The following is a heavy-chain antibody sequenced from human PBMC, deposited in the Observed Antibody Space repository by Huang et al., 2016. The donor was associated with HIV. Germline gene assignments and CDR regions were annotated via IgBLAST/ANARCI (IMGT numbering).Heavy chain of an antibody. CDR2: IHPGDADP. D-gene: IGHD1-26*01. Sequence: ELQLVQSGAEVKKPGESLKISCKGSENNFNTYWIGWVRQMPGKGLEWMGIIHPGDADPRYSPSVRGQVTFSADKSINTAYLQWTSLRASDTAMYYCARWMSSGSYYYFDYWGQGTLVTVSS. CDR1: ENNFNTYW. J-gene: IGHJ4*02. CDR3: ARWMSSGSYYYFDY. V-gene: IGHV5-51*01.